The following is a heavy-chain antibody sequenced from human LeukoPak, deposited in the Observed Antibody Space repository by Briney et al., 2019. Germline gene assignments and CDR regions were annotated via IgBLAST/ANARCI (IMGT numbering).Heavy chain of an antibody. D-gene: IGHD6-13*01. Sequence: SETLSLTCTVSGGSISSYYWGWIRQPPGKGLEWIGYIYYSGTTNYNPSLKSRVTISVDTSKNQFSLKLSSVTAADTAVYYCARGVYIAAAQYGYWGQGTLVTVSS. CDR3: ARGVYIAAAQYGY. J-gene: IGHJ4*02. CDR2: IYYSGTT. CDR1: GGSISSYY. V-gene: IGHV4-59*01.